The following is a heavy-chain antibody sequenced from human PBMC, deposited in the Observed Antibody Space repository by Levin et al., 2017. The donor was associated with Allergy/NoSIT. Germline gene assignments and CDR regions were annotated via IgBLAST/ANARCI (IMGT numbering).Heavy chain of an antibody. V-gene: IGHV3-74*01. Sequence: GESLKISCAASAFSLSSYWMHWVRQGAGKGLVWVARINPDGTSTGYADSVQGRFTISRDTAKNTVDLQMNNLRAEDTAMYYCVRGAPFDSWGQGTLVTVSS. J-gene: IGHJ4*02. CDR1: AFSLSSYW. CDR2: INPDGTST. CDR3: VRGAPFDS.